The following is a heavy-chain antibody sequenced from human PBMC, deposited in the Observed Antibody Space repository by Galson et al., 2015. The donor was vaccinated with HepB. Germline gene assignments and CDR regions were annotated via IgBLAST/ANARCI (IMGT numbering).Heavy chain of an antibody. J-gene: IGHJ4*02. CDR2: IYSGGST. V-gene: IGHV3-66*01. CDR3: ARAQQLVLGEPFDY. CDR1: GFTVSSNY. Sequence: SLRLSCAASGFTVSSNYMSCVRQAPGKGLEWVSVIYSGGSTYYADSVEGRFTISRDNSKNTLYLQMNSLRAEDTAVYYCARAQQLVLGEPFDYWGQGTLVTVSS. D-gene: IGHD6-13*01.